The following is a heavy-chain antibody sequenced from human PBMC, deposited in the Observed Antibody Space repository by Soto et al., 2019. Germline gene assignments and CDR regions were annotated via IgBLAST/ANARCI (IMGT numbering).Heavy chain of an antibody. CDR1: GGSISSGGYY. J-gene: IGHJ4*02. V-gene: IGHV4-31*03. CDR2: IYYSGST. Sequence: SETLSLTCTVSGGSISSGGYYWSWIRQHPGKGLEWIGYIYYSGSTYYNPSLKSRVTISVDTSKNQFSLKLSSVTAADTAVYYCASVDTANHGPDYWGQGTLVTVSS. CDR3: ASVDTANHGPDY. D-gene: IGHD5-18*01.